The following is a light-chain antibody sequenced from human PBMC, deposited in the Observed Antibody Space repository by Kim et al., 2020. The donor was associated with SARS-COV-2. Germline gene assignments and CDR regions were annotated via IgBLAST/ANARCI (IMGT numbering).Light chain of an antibody. CDR3: CSYTPSSFWV. CDR1: RNDVGGYNH. J-gene: IGLJ3*02. CDR2: EVD. V-gene: IGLV2-23*02. Sequence: GQSITISCTGTRNDVGGYNHVSWYQQYPGKVPNVLIYEVDKRPSGVSNRFSGSRSGNTASLTISGLQAEDEASYYCCSYTPSSFWVFGGGTQLTVL.